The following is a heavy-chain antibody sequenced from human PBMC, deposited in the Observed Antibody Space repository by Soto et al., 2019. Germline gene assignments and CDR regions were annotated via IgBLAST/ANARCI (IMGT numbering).Heavy chain of an antibody. Sequence: QVQLVESGGGVVQPGRSLRLSCAASGFTFSSYAMHWVRQAPGKGLEWVAVISYDGSNKYYADSVKGRFTISRDNSKNTLYLQMNSLRAEDTAVYYCARDGDGYNFGDFDYWGQGTLVTVSS. CDR2: ISYDGSNK. J-gene: IGHJ4*02. D-gene: IGHD2-21*01. CDR3: ARDGDGYNFGDFDY. V-gene: IGHV3-30-3*01. CDR1: GFTFSSYA.